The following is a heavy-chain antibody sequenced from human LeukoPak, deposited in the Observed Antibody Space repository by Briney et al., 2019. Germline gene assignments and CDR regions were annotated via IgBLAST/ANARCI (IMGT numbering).Heavy chain of an antibody. D-gene: IGHD3-3*01. J-gene: IGHJ5*02. CDR1: GGSISSSSYY. V-gene: IGHV4-39*01. CDR3: ARHAGFLEWLLADNWFDP. CDR2: IYYSGST. Sequence: KPSETLSLTCTVSGGSISSSSYYWGWIRQPPGKGLEWIGSIYYSGSTYYNPSLKSRVTISVDTSKNQFSLKLSSVSAADTAVYYCARHAGFLEWLLADNWFDPWGQGTLVTVSS.